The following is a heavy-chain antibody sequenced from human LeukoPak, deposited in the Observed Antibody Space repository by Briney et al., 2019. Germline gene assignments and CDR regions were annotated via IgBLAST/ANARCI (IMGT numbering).Heavy chain of an antibody. Sequence: EASVKVSCTASGGTFSSYAISWVRQAPGQGLEWMGGIIPIFGTANYAQKFQGRVTITADESTSTAYMELSSLRSEDTAVYYCARGPPNWGFDFWGQGALVTVSS. V-gene: IGHV1-69*13. J-gene: IGHJ4*02. CDR2: IIPIFGTA. CDR1: GGTFSSYA. CDR3: ARGPPNWGFDF. D-gene: IGHD7-27*01.